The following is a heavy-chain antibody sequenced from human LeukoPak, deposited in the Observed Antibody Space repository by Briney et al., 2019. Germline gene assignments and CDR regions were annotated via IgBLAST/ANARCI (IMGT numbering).Heavy chain of an antibody. D-gene: IGHD3-22*01. CDR3: ARWDYDSTGWRYFDL. V-gene: IGHV5-51*01. Sequence: GESLKISCKGSGYSFTSYWIGWVRQMPGKGLEWMGIIYPGDSDTSYSASFQGQVAISADKSISTAYLQWSSLKASDTAMYYCARWDYDSTGWRYFDLWGRGTLVTVSS. CDR1: GYSFTSYW. J-gene: IGHJ2*01. CDR2: IYPGDSDT.